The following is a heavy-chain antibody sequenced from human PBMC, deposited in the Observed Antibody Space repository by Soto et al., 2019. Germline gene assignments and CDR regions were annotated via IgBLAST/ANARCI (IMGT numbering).Heavy chain of an antibody. Sequence: SETLSLTCTVSGGSVSSDEDYWSWIRQSPGKGLEWIGYISNSGSTGYNPSLKTRLSMSVDRSKNQFTLRLTSVTAADTAVYFCATESGSPSGYFDYWGQGPQVTVSS. V-gene: IGHV4-30-4*08. D-gene: IGHD1-26*01. CDR1: GGSVSSDEDY. CDR3: ATESGSPSGYFDY. J-gene: IGHJ4*02. CDR2: ISNSGST.